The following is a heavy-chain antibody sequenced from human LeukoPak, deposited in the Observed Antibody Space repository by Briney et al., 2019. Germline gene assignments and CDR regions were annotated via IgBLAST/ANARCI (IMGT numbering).Heavy chain of an antibody. V-gene: IGHV3-7*01. D-gene: IGHD5-18*01. CDR2: IKKDGSEE. CDR3: VRDRGYSSFDY. J-gene: IGHJ4*02. CDR1: RFPFRKYR. Sequence: GGSLRLSCAAYRFPFRKYRMNSIRQAPGKGWEWVAGIKKDGSEEYYVHFVKGRFTLSRDNAKNSLFLQMNSVRVDDTAVYYCVRDRGYSSFDYWGQGTLVTVSS.